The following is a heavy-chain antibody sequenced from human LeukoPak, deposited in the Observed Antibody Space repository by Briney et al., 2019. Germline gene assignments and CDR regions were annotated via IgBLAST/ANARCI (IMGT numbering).Heavy chain of an antibody. CDR1: GFTFDVSA. CDR3: AKDKVRWGRGYFDS. Sequence: PGGSLRLSCAASGFTFDVSAMHWVRQVPGKGLEWVSGINWNSGRIGYADSVKGRFTISRDNAKNSLYLQMNSLRAEDTALYYCAKDKVRWGRGYFDSWGQGTLVIVSS. V-gene: IGHV3-9*01. CDR2: INWNSGRI. D-gene: IGHD3-16*01. J-gene: IGHJ4*02.